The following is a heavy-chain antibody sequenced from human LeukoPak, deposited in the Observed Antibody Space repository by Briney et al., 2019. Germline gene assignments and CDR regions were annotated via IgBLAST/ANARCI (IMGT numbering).Heavy chain of an antibody. CDR2: ISAYNGNT. D-gene: IGHD1-26*01. J-gene: IGHJ5*02. CDR3: ARPVVGATTSWFDP. CDR1: GYTLTELS. Sequence: ASVKVSCKVSGYTLTELSMHWVRQAPGQGLEWVGWISAYNGNTNYAQKLQGRVTMTTDTSTSTAYMELRSLRSDDTAVYYCARPVVGATTSWFDPWGQGTLVTVSS. V-gene: IGHV1-18*01.